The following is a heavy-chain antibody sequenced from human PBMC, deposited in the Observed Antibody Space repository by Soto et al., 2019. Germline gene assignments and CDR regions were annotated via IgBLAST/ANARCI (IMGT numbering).Heavy chain of an antibody. V-gene: IGHV3-53*02. CDR3: AGPSSGWSAHTGPGYVDL. Sequence: EVQLVETGGGLIQPGGSLRLSCAASGFTVSSNYMSWVRQAPGKGLAWVSVIYSGGSTYYADSVKGRFTISRDNPKNTLYLQMNSLRAEDTAVYYCAGPSSGWSAHTGPGYVDLWGRGTLVTVSS. J-gene: IGHJ2*01. CDR2: IYSGGST. CDR1: GFTVSSNY. D-gene: IGHD6-19*01.